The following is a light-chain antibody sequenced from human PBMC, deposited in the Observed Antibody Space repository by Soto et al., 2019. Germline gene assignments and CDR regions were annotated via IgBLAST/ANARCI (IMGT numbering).Light chain of an antibody. J-gene: IGLJ1*01. CDR1: SSDVGGYNY. CDR3: SSYTSSSTSYV. V-gene: IGLV2-14*01. CDR2: EVS. Sequence: QSVLTQPASVSGSPGQSITISCTGTSSDVGGYNYVSWYQQHPGKAPKLMIYEVSNRPSGVSNRFSGSKSGNTASLTISGLQAEDDADYSCSSYTSSSTSYVFGTGTKVTVL.